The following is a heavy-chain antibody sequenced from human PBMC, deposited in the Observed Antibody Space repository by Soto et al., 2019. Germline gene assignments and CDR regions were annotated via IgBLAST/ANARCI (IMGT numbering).Heavy chain of an antibody. J-gene: IGHJ4*02. D-gene: IGHD3-22*01. Sequence: QITLKESGPPLVKPTQTLTLTCTFSGFSFTTSGVGVGWIRQPPGKALEWLALIYWDDDKRYSPSLKSRLNTPQDTAKKQVVITTIIVDPVNTATYYCAHIRFAGRSGYPLDYWGPGTLVTVSS. CDR3: AHIRFAGRSGYPLDY. V-gene: IGHV2-5*02. CDR2: IYWDDDK. CDR1: GFSFTTSGVG.